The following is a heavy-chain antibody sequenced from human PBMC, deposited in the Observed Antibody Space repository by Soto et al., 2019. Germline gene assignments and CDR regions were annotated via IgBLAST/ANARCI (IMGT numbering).Heavy chain of an antibody. Sequence: SETLSLTCTVSGGSGTGFYWSWIRQPPGKRLEWIGYIFHSGSSNYNPSLKSRVTISVDTSKSQVSLRLTSVTAADTAVYYCARGPGVGVGQIDYRGRVTLVTLSS. J-gene: IGHJ4*01. CDR1: GGSGTGFY. CDR2: IFHSGSS. V-gene: IGHV4-59*02. CDR3: ARGPGVGVGQIDY. D-gene: IGHD6-19*01.